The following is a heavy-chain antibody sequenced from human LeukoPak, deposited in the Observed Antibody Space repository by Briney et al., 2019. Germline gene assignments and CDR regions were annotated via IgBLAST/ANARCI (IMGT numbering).Heavy chain of an antibody. Sequence: ASVKVSCKASGYTFTNFGINWVRQAPGQGLEWVGWINTNTGNPTYVQGFAGRFVFSLDTPVNTAYLQINSLKAEDTAVYYCARDPLLRAFDIWGQGTMVTVSS. CDR1: GYTFTNFG. D-gene: IGHD1-26*01. CDR2: INTNTGNP. V-gene: IGHV7-4-1*02. CDR3: ARDPLLRAFDI. J-gene: IGHJ3*02.